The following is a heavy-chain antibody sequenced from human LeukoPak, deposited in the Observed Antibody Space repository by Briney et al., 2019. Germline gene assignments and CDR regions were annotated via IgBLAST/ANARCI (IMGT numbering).Heavy chain of an antibody. Sequence: SQTLSLTCTVSGGSLSSGSYYWTWIRKPAGKGLVWIGRIYTSGSTNYHPSLTSRVTISVCTSKNQFSLKLRCVTAADRAVYYCARLQSGWCYFDYWGQGTLVTVSS. CDR3: ARLQSGWCYFDY. V-gene: IGHV4-61*02. CDR1: GGSLSSGSYY. CDR2: IYTSGST. D-gene: IGHD6-19*01. J-gene: IGHJ4*02.